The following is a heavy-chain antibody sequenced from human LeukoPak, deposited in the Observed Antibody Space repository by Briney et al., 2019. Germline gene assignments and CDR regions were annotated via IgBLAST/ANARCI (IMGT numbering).Heavy chain of an antibody. Sequence: AGGSLRLSCAASGFTFSSYWMSWVRQAPGKGLEWVANIKQGGSEKYYVDSVKGRFTISRDNAKNSLYLQMNSLRAEDTAVYYCARGPKYISATGPYYFDYWGQGTPVTVSS. CDR3: ARGPKYISATGPYYFDY. CDR2: IKQGGSEK. CDR1: GFTFSSYW. D-gene: IGHD6-13*01. J-gene: IGHJ4*02. V-gene: IGHV3-7*01.